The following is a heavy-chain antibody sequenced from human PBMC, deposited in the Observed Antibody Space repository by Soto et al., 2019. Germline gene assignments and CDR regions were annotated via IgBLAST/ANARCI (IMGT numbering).Heavy chain of an antibody. D-gene: IGHD3-3*01. CDR2: ISYDGSNK. Sequence: GGSLRLSCAASGFTFSSYAMHWVRQAPGKGLEWVAVISYDGSNKYYADSVKGRFTISRDNSKNTLYLQMNSLRAEDTAEYYRARVDGDTIFGVAGWYYGMDVWGQGTTVTVS. J-gene: IGHJ6*02. CDR1: GFTFSSYA. CDR3: ARVDGDTIFGVAGWYYGMDV. V-gene: IGHV3-30-3*01.